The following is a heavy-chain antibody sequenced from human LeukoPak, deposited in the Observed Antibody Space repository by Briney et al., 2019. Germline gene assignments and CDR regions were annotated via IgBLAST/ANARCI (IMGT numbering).Heavy chain of an antibody. CDR1: GGSFSGYY. J-gene: IGHJ5*02. Sequence: PSETLSLTCAVYGGSFSGYYWSWIRQPLGKGLEWIGEVNHSGSTNYNPSLKSRVTISVDTSKNQFSLKLSSVTAADTAVYYCASYYYDSSGNNWFDPWGQGTPVTVSS. V-gene: IGHV4-34*01. CDR3: ASYYYDSSGNNWFDP. CDR2: VNHSGST. D-gene: IGHD3-22*01.